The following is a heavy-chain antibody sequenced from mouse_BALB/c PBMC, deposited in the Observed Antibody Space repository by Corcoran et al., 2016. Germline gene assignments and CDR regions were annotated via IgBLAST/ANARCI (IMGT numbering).Heavy chain of an antibody. J-gene: IGHJ1*01. CDR3: ANWDWYVDV. Sequence: EVQLQQSAAELVKPGASVKLSCTASGFNIKATYMPWVKQRPEQGLEWIGRIDPANGNTKYDPKFQGKATITPDTSSNTAYLQLSSLTSEDTAVYYCANWDWYVDVWGAGTTVTVSS. CDR2: IDPANGNT. V-gene: IGHV14-3*02. CDR1: GFNIKATY. D-gene: IGHD4-1*01.